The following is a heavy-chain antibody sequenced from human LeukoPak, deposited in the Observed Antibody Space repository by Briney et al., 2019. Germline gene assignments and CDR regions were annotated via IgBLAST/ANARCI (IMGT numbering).Heavy chain of an antibody. CDR2: IYTYESP. V-gene: IGHV4-61*02. Sequence: SETLSLTCTVSGGSISSGSYYWSWIRQPAGKGLEWIGRIYTYESPNYNPSLKSRVTISVDTSKNQFSLKLTSVIAADTAVYFCARAPGGRRAYYMDVWGKGTTVTISS. CDR1: GGSISSGSYY. D-gene: IGHD3-16*01. J-gene: IGHJ6*03. CDR3: ARAPGGRRAYYMDV.